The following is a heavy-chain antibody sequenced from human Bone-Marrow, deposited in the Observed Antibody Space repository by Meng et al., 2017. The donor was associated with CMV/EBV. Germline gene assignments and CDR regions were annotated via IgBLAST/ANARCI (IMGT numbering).Heavy chain of an antibody. D-gene: IGHD2-2*01. J-gene: IGHJ6*02. CDR3: ARDLGNSVIVVVPAARRMWDYYYGMDV. CDR2: INPNSGGT. Sequence: ASVKVSCKASGYTFTGYYMHWVRQAPGQGLEWMGWINPNSGGTSYAQKFQGRVTMTRDTSTSTVYMELSSLRSEDTAVYYCARDLGNSVIVVVPAARRMWDYYYGMDVWGQGTTVTVSS. CDR1: GYTFTGYY. V-gene: IGHV1-2*02.